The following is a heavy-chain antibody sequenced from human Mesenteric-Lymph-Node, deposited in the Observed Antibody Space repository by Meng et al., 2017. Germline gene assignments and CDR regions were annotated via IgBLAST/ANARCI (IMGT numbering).Heavy chain of an antibody. Sequence: VQVGSSGAEGTSPGASIKVSINPSCITLAGYWLNWVRQAPGQGLEWIGWTNGYGDKTNYAQKMRDIISMATGTYTRTAYMVLRSLRSDDTAVYYCARDWYGVNNCFDPWGQGTLVTVSS. CDR3: ARDWYGVNNCFDP. D-gene: IGHD4-17*01. V-gene: IGHV1-18*04. CDR1: CITLAGYW. CDR2: TNGYGDKT. J-gene: IGHJ5*02.